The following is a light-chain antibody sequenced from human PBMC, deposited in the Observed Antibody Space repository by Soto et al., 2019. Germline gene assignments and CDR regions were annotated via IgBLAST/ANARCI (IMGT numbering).Light chain of an antibody. Sequence: VLTQPASVSGSPGQSITISCTGTSSDVGGYNYVSWYQQQSGKAPKLMIHEVGNRPSGVSNRFSGSKSGNTASLTISGLQAEDEADYYCSSFTSSRAYVFGTGTKVTVL. CDR3: SSFTSSRAYV. CDR1: SSDVGGYNY. V-gene: IGLV2-14*01. CDR2: EVG. J-gene: IGLJ1*01.